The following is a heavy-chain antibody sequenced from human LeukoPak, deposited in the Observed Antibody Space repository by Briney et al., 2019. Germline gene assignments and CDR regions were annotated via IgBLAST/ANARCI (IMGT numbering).Heavy chain of an antibody. V-gene: IGHV3-21*01. Sequence: PGGSLRLSCAASGFTFSSYWMSWVRQAPGKGLEWVSSISSSSSYIYYADSVKGRFTISRDNAKNSLYLQMNSLRAEDTAVYYCAREFSYYYYMDVWGKGTTVTVSS. J-gene: IGHJ6*03. CDR1: GFTFSSYW. CDR3: AREFSYYYYMDV. CDR2: ISSSSSYI.